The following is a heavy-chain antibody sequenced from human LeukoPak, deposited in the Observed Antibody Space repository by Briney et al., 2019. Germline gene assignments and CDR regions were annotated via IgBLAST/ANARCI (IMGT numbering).Heavy chain of an antibody. CDR1: GFTFSGYS. CDR3: ASDRGAMVRGVIIT. J-gene: IGHJ5*02. D-gene: IGHD3-10*01. CDR2: ISSSSSYI. V-gene: IGHV3-21*01. Sequence: GGSLRLSCAASGFTFSGYSMNWVRQAPGKGLEWVSSISSSSSYIYYADSVKGRFTISRVNAKNSLYLQMNSLRAEDTAVYYCASDRGAMVRGVIITWGQGTLVTVSS.